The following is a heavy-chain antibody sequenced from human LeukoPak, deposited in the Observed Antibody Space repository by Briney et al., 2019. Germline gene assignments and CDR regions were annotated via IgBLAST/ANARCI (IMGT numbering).Heavy chain of an antibody. J-gene: IGHJ4*02. CDR1: GFTFDDYA. CDR2: ISWNSGSI. V-gene: IGHV3-9*01. CDR3: AKDGDGYNPPYFDY. D-gene: IGHD5-24*01. Sequence: PGGSLRLSCAASGFTFDDYAMHWVRQAPGKGLEWVSGISWNSGSIGYADSVKGRFTISRDNAENSLYLQMNSLRAEDTALYYCAKDGDGYNPPYFDYWGQGTLVTVSS.